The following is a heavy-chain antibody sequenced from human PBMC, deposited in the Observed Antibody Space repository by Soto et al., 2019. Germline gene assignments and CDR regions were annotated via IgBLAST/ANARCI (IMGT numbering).Heavy chain of an antibody. CDR1: GYTFTSYG. J-gene: IGHJ4*02. CDR2: ISAYNGNT. V-gene: IGHV1-18*01. Sequence: GASVKVSCKASGYTFTSYGISWVRQAPGQGLEWMGWISAYNGNTNYAQKLQGRVTMTTDTSTSTAYMELRSLRSDDTAVYYCARHPYSSSWSPSWDYWGQGTLVTVSS. CDR3: ARHPYSSSWSPSWDY. D-gene: IGHD6-13*01.